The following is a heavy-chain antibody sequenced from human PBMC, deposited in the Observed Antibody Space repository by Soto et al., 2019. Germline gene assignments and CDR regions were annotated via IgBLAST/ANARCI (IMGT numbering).Heavy chain of an antibody. CDR3: ARVWGSSWFIYYYGMAV. J-gene: IGHJ6*04. D-gene: IGHD6-13*01. V-gene: IGHV4-34*01. Sequence: SETLSLTCAVYGGSFSGYDWSWLRQPPGKGLEWIGEINHSGSTNYTPSLKRRVTISVDTSKSQFSLKRSSVTAADTAVYYCARVWGSSWFIYYYGMAVWGKGTTGTVSS. CDR2: INHSGST. CDR1: GGSFSGYD.